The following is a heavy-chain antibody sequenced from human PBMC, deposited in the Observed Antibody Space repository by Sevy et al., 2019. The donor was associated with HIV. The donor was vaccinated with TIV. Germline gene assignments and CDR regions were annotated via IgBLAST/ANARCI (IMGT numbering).Heavy chain of an antibody. CDR2: IIPIFGTA. D-gene: IGHD6-19*01. J-gene: IGHJ4*02. CDR3: AAIPFSIAVAGTPH. Sequence: ASVKVSCKASGGTFSSYAISWVRQAPGQGLEWMGGIIPIFGTANYAQKFQGRVTITADESTSTAYMELGSLRSEDTAVYYCAAIPFSIAVAGTPHWGQGTLVTVSS. V-gene: IGHV1-69*13. CDR1: GGTFSSYA.